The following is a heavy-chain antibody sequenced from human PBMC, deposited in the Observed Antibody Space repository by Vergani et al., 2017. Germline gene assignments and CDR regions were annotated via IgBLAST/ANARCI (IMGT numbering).Heavy chain of an antibody. CDR3: VKDIAASGNYWYFDL. V-gene: IGHV3-9*01. CDR2: INWNSDSI. Sequence: EVQLVESGGGLVQPGRSLRLSCAASGFTFDDYAMHWVRQAPGKGLEWVSGINWNSDSIAYADSVKGRFTISRDNAKNSLYLQMNSLRAVDTALYYCVKDIAASGNYWYFDLWGRGTLVTVSS. J-gene: IGHJ2*01. D-gene: IGHD6-13*01. CDR1: GFTFDDYA.